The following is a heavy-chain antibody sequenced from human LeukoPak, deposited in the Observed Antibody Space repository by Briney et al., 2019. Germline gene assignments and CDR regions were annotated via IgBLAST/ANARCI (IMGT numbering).Heavy chain of an antibody. Sequence: SETLSLTCTVSGGSISSGDHYWSWIRQPPGKGLEWIGYIYYSGSTYYNPSLKSRVTISVDTSKNQFSLKLSSVTAADTAVYYCARDIVVVVAATRYYYGMDVWGQGTTVTVSS. CDR3: ARDIVVVVAATRYYYGMDV. CDR2: IYYSGST. V-gene: IGHV4-30-4*01. J-gene: IGHJ6*02. CDR1: GGSISSGDHY. D-gene: IGHD2-15*01.